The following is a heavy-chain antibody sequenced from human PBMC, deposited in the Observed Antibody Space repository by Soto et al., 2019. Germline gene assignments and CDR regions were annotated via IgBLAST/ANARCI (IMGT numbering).Heavy chain of an antibody. CDR1: GYSYTGYD. CDR3: ASGCSSSSCDFDF. CDR2: MNPNSGNT. V-gene: IGHV1-8*01. Sequence: SVKTYCEASGYSYTGYDIKWVRQATGQGLEWMGWMNPNSGNTGYAQKFQGRVTMTRNTSISTAYMELSSLRSEDTAVYYCASGCSSSSCDFDFWGQGTLVTGTS. J-gene: IGHJ4*02. D-gene: IGHD2-2*01.